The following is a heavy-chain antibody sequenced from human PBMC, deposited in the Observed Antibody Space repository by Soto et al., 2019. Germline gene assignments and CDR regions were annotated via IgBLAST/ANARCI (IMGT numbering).Heavy chain of an antibody. D-gene: IGHD1-26*01. CDR2: ISYDGSNK. J-gene: IGHJ6*02. V-gene: IGHV3-30*03. CDR1: GFNFSSYG. CDR3: ARDRLVGATRDYYYGMDV. Sequence: GGSLRLSCTASGFNFSSYGMHWVRQAPGRGLEWVAVISYDGSNKYYADSVKGRFTISRDNSKNTLYLQMNSLRAEDTAVYYCARDRLVGATRDYYYGMDVWGQGTTVTVSS.